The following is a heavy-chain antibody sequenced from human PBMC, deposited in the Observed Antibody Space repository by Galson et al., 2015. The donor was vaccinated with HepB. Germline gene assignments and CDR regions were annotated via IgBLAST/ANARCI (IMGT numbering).Heavy chain of an antibody. V-gene: IGHV3-30*18. CDR2: ISYDGSNE. CDR1: GFTFSNYG. D-gene: IGHD2-2*01. J-gene: IGHJ4*02. CDR3: AKDVGYCSSTSCYGGGLCDY. Sequence: SLRLSCAASGFTFSNYGMHWVRQAPGKGLEWVALISYDGSNEYYADSVKGRFTISRDNSKNTLYLQMNSLRAEDTAVYYCAKDVGYCSSTSCYGGGLCDYWGQGTRVTVSS.